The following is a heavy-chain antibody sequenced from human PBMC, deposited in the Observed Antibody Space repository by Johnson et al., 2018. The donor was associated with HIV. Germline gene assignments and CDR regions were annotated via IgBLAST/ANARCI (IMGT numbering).Heavy chain of an antibody. J-gene: IGHJ3*02. Sequence: VQLVESGGGVVQPGRSLRLSCAASGFTFSTSDMHWVRQAPGKGLVWVSRINSDGSSTSYADSVKGRFTISRDNAKNTLYLQMNSLRAEDTAVYYCARAPSRLRYFDWSEDAFDIWGQGTMVTVSS. CDR3: ARAPSRLRYFDWSEDAFDI. D-gene: IGHD3-9*01. CDR1: GFTFSTSD. CDR2: INSDGSST. V-gene: IGHV3-74*02.